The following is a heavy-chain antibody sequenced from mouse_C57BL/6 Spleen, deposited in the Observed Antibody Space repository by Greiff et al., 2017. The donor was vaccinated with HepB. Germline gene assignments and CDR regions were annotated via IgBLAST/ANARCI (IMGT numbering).Heavy chain of an antibody. CDR3: TRYLYYFDY. CDR2: IDPETGGT. Sequence: VQRVESGAELVRPGASVTLSCKASGYTFTDYEMHWVKQTPVHGLEWIGAIDPETGGTAYNQKFKGKAILTADKSSSTAYMELRSLTSEDSAVYYGTRYLYYFDYWGQGTTLTVSS. CDR1: GYTFTDYE. J-gene: IGHJ2*01. V-gene: IGHV1-15*01.